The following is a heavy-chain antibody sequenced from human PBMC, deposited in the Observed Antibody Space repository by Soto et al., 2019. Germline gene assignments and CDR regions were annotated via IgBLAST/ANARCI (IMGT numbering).Heavy chain of an antibody. J-gene: IGHJ6*02. CDR2: ISYDGSNK. Sequence: QVQLVESGGGVAQPGRSLRLSCAASGFTFSSYAMHWVRQAPGKGLEWVSVISYDGSNKYYADSVKGRFTISRDNSKNTLYLQMNSLRAEDTAVYYCARGPDIVVVPAAIDSYYGMDVWGQGTTVTVSS. CDR1: GFTFSSYA. D-gene: IGHD2-2*02. V-gene: IGHV3-30-3*01. CDR3: ARGPDIVVVPAAIDSYYGMDV.